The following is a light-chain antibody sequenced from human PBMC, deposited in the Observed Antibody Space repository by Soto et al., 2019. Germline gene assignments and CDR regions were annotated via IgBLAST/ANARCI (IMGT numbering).Light chain of an antibody. J-gene: IGKJ2*01. V-gene: IGKV3-20*01. CDR1: QSISSNY. CDR3: QQYGSSGYT. Sequence: IVLTQSPGTLSLSPGERATLSCRASQSISSNYIAWYQQKPGAAPRLLIYAASSRATGVPDRFSGSGSGTDFTLTISRLEPEDFAVYYCQQYGSSGYTFGQGTKLEIK. CDR2: AAS.